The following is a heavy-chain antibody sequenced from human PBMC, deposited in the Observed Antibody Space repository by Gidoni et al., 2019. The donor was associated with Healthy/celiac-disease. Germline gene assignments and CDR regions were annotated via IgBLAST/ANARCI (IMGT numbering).Heavy chain of an antibody. CDR2: INHSGSP. CDR3: ARRPPGLSNPFDY. V-gene: IGHV4-34*01. J-gene: IGHJ4*02. Sequence: QVQLQQWGDGLLKPSETLSLTCSVYGGSFSGYYWSWIRQPPGKGLEWIGEINHSGSPNYNPSLKSRVTISVDTSKNQFSLKLSSVTAADTAVYYCARRPPGLSNPFDYWGQGTLVTVSS. CDR1: GGSFSGYY.